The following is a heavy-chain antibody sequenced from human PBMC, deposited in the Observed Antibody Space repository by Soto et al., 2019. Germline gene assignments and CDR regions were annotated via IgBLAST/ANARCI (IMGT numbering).Heavy chain of an antibody. Sequence: SETLSLTCAVYGGSFSGYYWSWIRQPPGKGLEWIGEINHSGSTNYNPSLKSRVTISVDTSKNQFSLKLSSVTAADTAVYYCARGEKYYPMGSWFDPWGQGTLVTVSS. CDR1: GGSFSGYY. D-gene: IGHD3-10*01. CDR2: INHSGST. V-gene: IGHV4-34*01. CDR3: ARGEKYYPMGSWFDP. J-gene: IGHJ5*02.